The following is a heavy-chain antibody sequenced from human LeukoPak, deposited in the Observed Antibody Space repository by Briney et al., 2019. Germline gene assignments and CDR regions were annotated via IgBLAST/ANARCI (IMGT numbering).Heavy chain of an antibody. CDR2: IFYSGST. Sequence: SETLSLTCTVSGASISNHYWSWIRQPPGKGLEWIGYIFYSGSTNYNPSLKSRVTISVDTSKNQFSLKLSSVTAADTAVYYCARHYYDFWSGYPNYYYYGMDVWGQGTTVTVSS. J-gene: IGHJ6*02. V-gene: IGHV4-59*08. CDR1: GASISNHY. D-gene: IGHD3-3*01. CDR3: ARHYYDFWSGYPNYYYYGMDV.